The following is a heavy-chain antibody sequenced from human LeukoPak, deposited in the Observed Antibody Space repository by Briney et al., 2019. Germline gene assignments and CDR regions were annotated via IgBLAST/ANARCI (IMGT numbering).Heavy chain of an antibody. D-gene: IGHD1-14*01. CDR3: ARDGGEEPVDY. J-gene: IGHJ4*02. V-gene: IGHV3-30-3*01. CDR2: ISYDGSNK. CDR1: GFTFSSYA. Sequence: PGGSLRLSCAASGFTFSSYAMHWVRQAPGKGLEWVAVISYDGSNKYYADSVKGRFTISRDNSKNTLYLRMNSLRAEDTAVYYCARDGGEEPVDYWGQGTLVTVSS.